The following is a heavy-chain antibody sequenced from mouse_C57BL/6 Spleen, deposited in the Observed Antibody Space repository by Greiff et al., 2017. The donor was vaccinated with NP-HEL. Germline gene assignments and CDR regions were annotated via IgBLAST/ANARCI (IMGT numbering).Heavy chain of an antibody. J-gene: IGHJ2*01. CDR1: GFTFSSYA. CDR2: ISDGGSYT. V-gene: IGHV5-4*03. Sequence: DVMLVESGGGLVKPGGSLKLSCAASGFTFSSYAMSWVRQTPEKRLEWVATISDGGSYTYYPDNVKGRFTISRDNAKNNLYLQMSHLKSEDTAMYYCARSIMEYFDYWGQGTTLTVSS. CDR3: ARSIMEYFDY. D-gene: IGHD2-3*01.